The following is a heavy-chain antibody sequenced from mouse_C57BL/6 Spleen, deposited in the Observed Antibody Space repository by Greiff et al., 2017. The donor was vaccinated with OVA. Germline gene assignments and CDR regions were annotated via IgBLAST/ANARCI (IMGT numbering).Heavy chain of an antibody. CDR2: IYPSDSAT. V-gene: IGHV1-61*01. Sequence: VQLQQPGAELVRPGSSVKLSCKASGYTFTSYWMDWVKQRPGQGLEWIGNIYPSDSATHYNQKFKDKATLTVDKSSSTAYMQLSSLTSEDSAVYYCARSLFITTVVGDFGVWGTGATVTVSS. CDR3: ARSLFITTVVGDFGV. D-gene: IGHD1-1*01. CDR1: GYTFTSYW. J-gene: IGHJ1*03.